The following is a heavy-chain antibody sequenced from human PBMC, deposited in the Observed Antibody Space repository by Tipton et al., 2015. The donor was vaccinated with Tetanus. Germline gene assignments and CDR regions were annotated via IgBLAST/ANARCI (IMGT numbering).Heavy chain of an antibody. Sequence: SLRLSCAASGFTFSSYGVHWVRQAPGKGLEWVAVISYDGSNKYYADSVKGRFTISRDNSKNTLYLQMNSLRAEDTAVYYCAKDFGPSARVPDFDYWGQGTLVTVSS. J-gene: IGHJ4*02. V-gene: IGHV3-30*18. CDR1: GFTFSSYG. CDR3: AKDFGPSARVPDFDY. CDR2: ISYDGSNK. D-gene: IGHD2-2*01.